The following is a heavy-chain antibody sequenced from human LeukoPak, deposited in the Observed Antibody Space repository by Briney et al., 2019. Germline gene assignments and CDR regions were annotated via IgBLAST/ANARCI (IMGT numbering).Heavy chain of an antibody. CDR1: SDSISDYY. CDR2: IFYSGST. CDR3: ARTTEGYCRGRSCYSYYYYMDV. Sequence: SETLSLTCSVSSDSISDYYWSRIRQPPGKGLEWIGFIFYSGSTNYNPSLKSRVTISVDTSKNQFSLKLSSVTAADTAVYYCARTTEGYCRGRSCYSYYYYMDVWGKGTTVTVSS. J-gene: IGHJ6*03. D-gene: IGHD2-15*01. V-gene: IGHV4-59*01.